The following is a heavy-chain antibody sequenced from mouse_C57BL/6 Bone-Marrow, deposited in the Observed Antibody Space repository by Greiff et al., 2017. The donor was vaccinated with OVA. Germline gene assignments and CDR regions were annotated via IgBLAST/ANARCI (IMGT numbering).Heavy chain of an antibody. V-gene: IGHV5-12*01. D-gene: IGHD2-2*01. CDR2: ISNGGGST. CDR3: ARLRGYLDYFDY. CDR1: GFTFSDYY. Sequence: EVQVVESGGGLVQPGGSLKLSCAASGFTFSDYYMYWVRQTPEKRLEWVAYISNGGGSTYYPDTVKGRFTISRDNAKNTLYLQMSRLKSEDTAMYYCARLRGYLDYFDYWGQGTTLTVSS. J-gene: IGHJ2*01.